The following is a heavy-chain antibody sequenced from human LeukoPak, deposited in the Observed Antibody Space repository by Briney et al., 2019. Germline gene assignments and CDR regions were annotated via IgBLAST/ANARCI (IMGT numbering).Heavy chain of an antibody. J-gene: IGHJ4*02. CDR2: INHSGST. CDR3: ATFSPPFDY. Sequence: SETLSLTCAVYGGSFSGYYWSWIRQPPGKGLEWIGEINHSGSTNYNPSLKSRVTISVDTSKNQFSLKLSSVTAADTAVYYCATFSPPFDYWGQGTLVTVSS. V-gene: IGHV4-34*01. CDR1: GGSFSGYY.